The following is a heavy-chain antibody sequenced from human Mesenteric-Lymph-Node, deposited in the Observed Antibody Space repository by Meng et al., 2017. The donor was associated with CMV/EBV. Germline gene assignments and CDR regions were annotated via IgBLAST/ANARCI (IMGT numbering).Heavy chain of an antibody. CDR3: ARDSWRSGYYPGYGMDV. J-gene: IGHJ6*02. Sequence: GESLKISCAASGFTFSSYAMSWVRQAPGKGLEWVSAISGSGGTTYYADSVKGRFSISRDNFKNMLYLQMNSLRAEDTAVYYCARDSWRSGYYPGYGMDVWGQGTTVTVSS. D-gene: IGHD3-22*01. CDR1: GFTFSSYA. V-gene: IGHV3-23*01. CDR2: ISGSGGTT.